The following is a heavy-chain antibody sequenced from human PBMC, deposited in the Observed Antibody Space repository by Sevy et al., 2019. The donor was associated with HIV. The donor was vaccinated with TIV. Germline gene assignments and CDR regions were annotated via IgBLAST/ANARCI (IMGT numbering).Heavy chain of an antibody. V-gene: IGHV7-4-1*02. CDR1: GYTFTSYA. Sequence: ASVKVSCKASGYTFTSYAMNWVRQAPGQGLEWMGWINTNTGNPTYAQGFTGRFVFSLDTSVSTAYLQISSLKAEDTAVYYCARDLKRGIGGAYYDFWSGYYYYYYGMDVWGQGTTVTVSS. J-gene: IGHJ6*02. CDR3: ARDLKRGIGGAYYDFWSGYYYYYYGMDV. CDR2: INTNTGNP. D-gene: IGHD3-3*01.